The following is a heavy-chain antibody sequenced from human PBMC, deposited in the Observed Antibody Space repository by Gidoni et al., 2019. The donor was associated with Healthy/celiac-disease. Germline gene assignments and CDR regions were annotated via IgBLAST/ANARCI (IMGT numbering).Heavy chain of an antibody. CDR2: ISGSGGST. CDR1: GFTFSRYA. V-gene: IGHV3-23*01. Sequence: EVQLLESGGGLVQPGGSLRLSCAASGFTFSRYAMSWVRQAPGKVLEWVAAISGSGGSTYYADSVKGRFTISRDNSKNTLYLQMNSLRAEDTAVYYCAKDGEGTMVRGTFNWFDPWGQGTLVTVSS. D-gene: IGHD3-10*01. J-gene: IGHJ5*02. CDR3: AKDGEGTMVRGTFNWFDP.